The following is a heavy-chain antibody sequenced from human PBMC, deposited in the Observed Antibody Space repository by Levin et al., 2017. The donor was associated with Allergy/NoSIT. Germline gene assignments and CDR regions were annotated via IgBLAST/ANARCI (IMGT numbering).Heavy chain of an antibody. V-gene: IGHV3-30*18. CDR1: GFTFSHYG. CDR3: AKDFAYQLTHNWFDP. CDR2: ISYDGGNK. D-gene: IGHD2-2*01. Sequence: GGSLRLSCAASGFTFSHYGMHWVRQAPGKGLEWVAVISYDGGNKYYADSVKGRFTISRDNSKSTLYLQMNSLRAEDTAVYYCAKDFAYQLTHNWFDPWGQGTLVTVSS. J-gene: IGHJ5*02.